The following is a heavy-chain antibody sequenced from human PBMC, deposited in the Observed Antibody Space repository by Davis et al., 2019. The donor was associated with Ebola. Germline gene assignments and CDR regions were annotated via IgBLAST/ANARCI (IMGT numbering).Heavy chain of an antibody. V-gene: IGHV1-8*02. CDR1: GYTFTTYD. CDR2: MNPSSGNT. Sequence: GESLKISCKASGYTFTTYDINWVRQATGQGLEWLGWMNPSSGNTGYAQKFQGRVTMNRDTSISTAYMGLSRLRSDDTAVYYCAREPGITGTVNWFDPWGQGTLVTVSS. CDR3: AREPGITGTVNWFDP. J-gene: IGHJ5*02. D-gene: IGHD1-20*01.